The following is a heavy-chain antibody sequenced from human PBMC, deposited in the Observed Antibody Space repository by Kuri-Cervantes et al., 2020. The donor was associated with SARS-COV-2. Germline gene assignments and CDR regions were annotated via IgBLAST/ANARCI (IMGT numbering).Heavy chain of an antibody. CDR3: ARGVGAAVAGTLITIYYYYGMDV. J-gene: IGHJ6*02. D-gene: IGHD6-19*01. CDR2: INHSGST. V-gene: IGHV4-34*01. CDR1: GGSFSGYY. Sequence: GSLRLSCAVYGGSFSGYYWSWIRQPPEKGLEWIGEINHSGSTNYNPSLKSRVTISVDTSKNQFSLKLSSVTAADTAVYYCARGVGAAVAGTLITIYYYYGMDVWGQGTTVTVSS.